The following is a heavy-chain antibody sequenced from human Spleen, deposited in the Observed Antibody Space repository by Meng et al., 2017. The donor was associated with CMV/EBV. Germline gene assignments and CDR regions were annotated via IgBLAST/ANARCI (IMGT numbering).Heavy chain of an antibody. CDR3: ARDTSPGYDFWSGSEKINWFDP. V-gene: IGHV3-11*01. D-gene: IGHD3-3*01. CDR1: N. Sequence: NKRWIRQARGKGRERVSDISSRGRTIYYADSVRGRFTISRDNAKNSLYLQMNSLRDEDTAVYYCARDTSPGYDFWSGSEKINWFDPWGQGTLVTVSS. J-gene: IGHJ5*02. CDR2: ISSRGRTI.